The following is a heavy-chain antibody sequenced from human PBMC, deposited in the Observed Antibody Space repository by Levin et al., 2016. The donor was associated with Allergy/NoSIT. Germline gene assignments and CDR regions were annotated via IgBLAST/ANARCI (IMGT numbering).Heavy chain of an antibody. CDR3: AKDLTIFGVVIRGGFSGNDY. V-gene: IGHV3-23*01. D-gene: IGHD3-3*01. Sequence: WIRQPPGKGLEWVSAISGSGGSTYYADSVEGRFTISRDNSKNTLYLQMNSLRAEDTAVYYCAKDLTIFGVVIRGGFSGNDYWGQGTLVTVSS. CDR2: ISGSGGST. J-gene: IGHJ4*02.